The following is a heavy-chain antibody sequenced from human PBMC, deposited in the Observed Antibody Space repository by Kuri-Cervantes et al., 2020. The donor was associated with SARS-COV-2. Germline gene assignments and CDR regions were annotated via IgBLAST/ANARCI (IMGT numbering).Heavy chain of an antibody. D-gene: IGHD2-21*01. CDR1: GFTFNNSA. J-gene: IGHJ4*02. V-gene: IGHV3-30-3*01. CDR2: TSYDGTSK. Sequence: LSLTCAASGFTFNNSAMHWVRQTPGEGLEWVAITSYDGTSKYYADSVKGRFTISRDNSKNTLYLQMNNLRGDDTAVYFCARGRVGVQDFWGQGTLVTVSS. CDR3: ARGRVGVQDF.